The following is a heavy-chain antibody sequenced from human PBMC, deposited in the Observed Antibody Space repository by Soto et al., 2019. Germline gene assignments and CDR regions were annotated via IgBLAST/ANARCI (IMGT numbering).Heavy chain of an antibody. CDR2: ISAFNGNT. V-gene: IGHV1-18*01. D-gene: IGHD5-12*01. J-gene: IGHJ4*02. Sequence: GASVKVSCKASGYTFTSYGISWVRQAPGQGLEWMGWISAFNGNTNYAQKLQGRVTMTTDTSTSTAYMELRSLRSDDTAVYYCARVQYSGYDNYFDYWGQGTLVTVSS. CDR3: ARVQYSGYDNYFDY. CDR1: GYTFTSYG.